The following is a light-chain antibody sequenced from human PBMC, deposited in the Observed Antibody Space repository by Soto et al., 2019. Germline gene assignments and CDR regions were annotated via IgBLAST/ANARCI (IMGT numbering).Light chain of an antibody. CDR1: QSVSSSY. V-gene: IGKV3-20*01. CDR2: GAS. CDR3: QQYGSFGLT. Sequence: EIVLTQSPGTLSLSPGERATLSCRASQSVSSSYLAWYQQKPGQAHSLLIYGASSRATGIPDRFSGSGSGTDFTLTISRLEPEDFAVYYCQQYGSFGLTFGGGTKVEIK. J-gene: IGKJ4*01.